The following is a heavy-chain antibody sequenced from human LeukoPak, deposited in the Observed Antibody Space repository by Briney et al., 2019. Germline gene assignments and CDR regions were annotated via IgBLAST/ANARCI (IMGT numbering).Heavy chain of an antibody. CDR2: INPYNGNT. CDR3: ATDKRDFYDSGRLGFDP. J-gene: IGHJ5*02. Sequence: ASVKVSCKASGYRFTSYSISWVRQAPGQGLEWMGWINPYNGNTKYGQKFQGRVTMTTDTSTSTGYMELRSLRSDDTAVYYCATDKRDFYDSGRLGFDPWGQGTLVTVSS. V-gene: IGHV1-18*01. CDR1: GYRFTSYS. D-gene: IGHD3-10*01.